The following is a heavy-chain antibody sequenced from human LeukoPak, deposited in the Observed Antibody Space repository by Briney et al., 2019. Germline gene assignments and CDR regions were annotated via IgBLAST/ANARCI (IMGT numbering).Heavy chain of an antibody. D-gene: IGHD6-13*01. CDR2: ISAYNGNT. J-gene: IGHJ4*02. Sequence: ASVKVSCKASNYTFTSYGISWVRQAPGQGLEWMGWISAYNGNTNYAQKLQGRVTMTTDTSTSTAYMELRSLRSDDTAVYYCARDWSIAAVGPFDYWGQGTLVTVSS. CDR3: ARDWSIAAVGPFDY. V-gene: IGHV1-18*01. CDR1: NYTFTSYG.